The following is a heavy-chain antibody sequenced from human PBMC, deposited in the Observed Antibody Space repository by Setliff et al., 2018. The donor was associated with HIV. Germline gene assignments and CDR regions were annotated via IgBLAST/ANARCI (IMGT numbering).Heavy chain of an antibody. CDR1: GGSFSGYY. J-gene: IGHJ3*02. V-gene: IGHV4-34*01. D-gene: IGHD3-3*01. CDR2: INHSGST. CDR3: ATCSVGWSREEHPRPDGAFHI. Sequence: PSETLSLTCAVYGGSFSGYYWSWIRQPPGKGLEWIGEINHSGSTYYNPSLKSRVTISVDTSKNQFSLKLSSVTAAETAVYYCATCSVGWSREEHPRPDGAFHIWGQGSMVTVSS.